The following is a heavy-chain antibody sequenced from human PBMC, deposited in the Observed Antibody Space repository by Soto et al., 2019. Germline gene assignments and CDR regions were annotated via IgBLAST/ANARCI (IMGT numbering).Heavy chain of an antibody. CDR2: IYYSGST. CDR1: GGSISSYY. J-gene: IGHJ4*02. V-gene: IGHV4-59*12. D-gene: IGHD3-10*01. CDR3: ARDVVGSGRSDDY. Sequence: QVQLQESGPGLVKPSETLSLTCTVSGGSISSYYWSWIRQPPGKGLEWIGYIYYSGSTNYNPSLKSRVTISVDTSKNQFSLKLSSVTAADTAVYYCARDVVGSGRSDDYWGQGTLVTVSS.